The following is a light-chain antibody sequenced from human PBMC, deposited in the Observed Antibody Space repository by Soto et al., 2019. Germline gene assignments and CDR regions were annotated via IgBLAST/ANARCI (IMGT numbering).Light chain of an antibody. V-gene: IGKV3-15*01. J-gene: IGKJ1*01. Sequence: EAVLTQSPATLSVSPGERATLSCRASQSVATNLAWYQQKPGQAPRLLIYAASTRATGVPARFSGSGSGTEFTLTITSLQPDDFATYYRQQYNSYPWTFGQGTKVDIK. CDR3: QQYNSYPWT. CDR2: AAS. CDR1: QSVATN.